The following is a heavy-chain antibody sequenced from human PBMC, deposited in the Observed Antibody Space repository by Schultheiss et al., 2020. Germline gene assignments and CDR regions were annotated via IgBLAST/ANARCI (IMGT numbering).Heavy chain of an antibody. J-gene: IGHJ4*02. Sequence: GGSLRLSCTASGFTFGDYAMSWVRQAPGKGLEWVSYISSSGSTIYYADSVKGRFTISRDNAKNSLYLQMNSLRAEDTAVYYCARSRSGDWYYFEYWGQGTLVTVSS. CDR3: ARSRSGDWYYFEY. D-gene: IGHD2-21*02. V-gene: IGHV3-11*01. CDR2: ISSSGSTI. CDR1: GFTFGDYA.